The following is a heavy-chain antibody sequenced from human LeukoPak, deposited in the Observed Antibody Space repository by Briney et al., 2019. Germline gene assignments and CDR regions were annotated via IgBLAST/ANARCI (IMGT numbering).Heavy chain of an antibody. J-gene: IGHJ4*02. CDR3: AREGLYGDYAEYY. D-gene: IGHD4-17*01. CDR1: GFTVSSNY. Sequence: GGSLRLSCAASGFTVSSNYMSWVRQAPGKGLEWVSVIYSGGSTYYADSVKGRFTISRDNSKNTLYLQMNSLRAEDTAVYYCAREGLYGDYAEYYGGQGTLVTVSS. CDR2: IYSGGST. V-gene: IGHV3-66*01.